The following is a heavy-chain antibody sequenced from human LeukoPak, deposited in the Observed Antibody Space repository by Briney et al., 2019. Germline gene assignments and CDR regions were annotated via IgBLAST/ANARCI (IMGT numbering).Heavy chain of an antibody. CDR2: IYTSGSS. CDR1: GGSISSYY. J-gene: IGHJ4*02. D-gene: IGHD1-26*01. V-gene: IGHV4-4*07. CDR3: ARQRIVGAIPFDY. Sequence: TSETLSLTCTVSGGSISSYYWSWIRQPVGKRLEWIGRIYTSGSSNYNPSLKSRVTMSVDTSKNQFSLKLSSVTAADTAVYYCARQRIVGAIPFDYWGQGTLVTVSS.